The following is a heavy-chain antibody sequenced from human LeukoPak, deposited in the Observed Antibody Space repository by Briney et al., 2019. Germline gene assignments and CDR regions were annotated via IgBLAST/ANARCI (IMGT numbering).Heavy chain of an antibody. CDR2: IYHSGST. CDR3: AKIAVAANFYYYYMDV. V-gene: IGHV4-38-2*02. Sequence: PSETLSLTCTVSGYSISSGYYWGWIRQPPGKGLEWIGSIYHSGSTYYNPSLKSRVTISVDTSKNQFSLKLSSVTAADTAVYYCAKIAVAANFYYYYMDVWGKGTTVTVSS. D-gene: IGHD6-19*01. CDR1: GYSISSGYY. J-gene: IGHJ6*03.